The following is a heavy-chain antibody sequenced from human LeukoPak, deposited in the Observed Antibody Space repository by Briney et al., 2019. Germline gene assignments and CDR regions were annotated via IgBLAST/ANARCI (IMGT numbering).Heavy chain of an antibody. Sequence: PSETLSLTCAVYGGSFSGYYWSWIRQPPGKGLEWIGEINHSGSTNYNPSLKSRVTISVDTSKNQFSPKLSSVTAADTAVYYCARGKQQLGYWGQGTLVTVSS. CDR1: GGSFSGYY. CDR2: INHSGST. V-gene: IGHV4-34*01. J-gene: IGHJ4*02. D-gene: IGHD6-13*01. CDR3: ARGKQQLGY.